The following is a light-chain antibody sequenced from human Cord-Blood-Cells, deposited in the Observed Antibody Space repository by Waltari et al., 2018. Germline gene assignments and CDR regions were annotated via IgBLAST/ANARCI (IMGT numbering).Light chain of an antibody. Sequence: EIVMPQSPATLSVSPGERATLPCRASQSVSSNLAWYQQKPGQAPRLLIYGASTRATGIPARFSGSGSGTEFTLTLSSLQSEDFAVYYGQQYNNWPPWTFGQGTKVEIK. CDR3: QQYNNWPPWT. J-gene: IGKJ1*01. V-gene: IGKV3-15*01. CDR2: GAS. CDR1: QSVSSN.